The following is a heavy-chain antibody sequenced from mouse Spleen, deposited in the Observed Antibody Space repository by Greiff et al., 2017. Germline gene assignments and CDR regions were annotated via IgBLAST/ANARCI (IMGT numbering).Heavy chain of an antibody. V-gene: IGHV1-15*01. J-gene: IGHJ4*01. CDR3: TRYYGSSLDYAMDY. CDR2: IDSETGGT. CDR1: GYTFTDYE. D-gene: IGHD1-1*01. Sequence: VQLQQSGAELVRPGASVTLSCKASGYTFTDYEMHWVKQTPVHGLEWIGAIDSETGGTAYNQKFKGKAILTADKSSSTAYMELRSLTSEDSAVYYCTRYYGSSLDYAMDYWGQGTTVTVSS.